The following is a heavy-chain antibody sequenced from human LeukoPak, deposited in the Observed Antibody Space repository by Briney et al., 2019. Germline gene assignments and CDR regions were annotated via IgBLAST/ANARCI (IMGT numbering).Heavy chain of an antibody. CDR2: ISGSGGST. CDR3: AKTPSSVVVPHDFDY. J-gene: IGHJ4*02. CDR1: GFTFSSYA. Sequence: GGSLRLSCAASGFTFSSYAMSWVRQAPGKGLEWVSVISGSGGSTYYADSVKGRFTISRDNSKNTLYLQMNSLRAEDTAVYYCAKTPSSVVVPHDFDYWGQGTLVTVSS. V-gene: IGHV3-23*01. D-gene: IGHD2-2*01.